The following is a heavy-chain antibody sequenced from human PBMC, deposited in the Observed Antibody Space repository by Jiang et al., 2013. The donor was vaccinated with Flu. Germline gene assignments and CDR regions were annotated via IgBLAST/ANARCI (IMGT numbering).Heavy chain of an antibody. Sequence: GPGLVKPSETLSLTCSVSGGSISSYYWSWIRQPPGKGLEWIGYIYYSGSIYYSGSTNYNPSLKSRVTISVDTSKNQFSLKLSSVTAADTAVYYCARDPSYDALSSYFDYWGQGTLVTVSS. CDR3: ARDPSYDALSSYFDY. V-gene: IGHV4-59*01. CDR2: IYYSGSIYYSGST. J-gene: IGHJ4*02. D-gene: IGHD1-26*01. CDR1: GGSISSYY.